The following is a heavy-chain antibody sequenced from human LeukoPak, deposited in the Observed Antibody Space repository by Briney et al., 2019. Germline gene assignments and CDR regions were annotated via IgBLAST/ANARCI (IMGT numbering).Heavy chain of an antibody. D-gene: IGHD1-26*01. CDR2: ISSSSSTI. Sequence: GGSLRLSCAASGFTFSSYSMNRVRQAPGKGLEWVSYISSSSSTIYYADSVKGRFTISRDNAKNSLYLQMNSLRAEDTAVYYCAREISGSYGYWGQGTLVTVSS. J-gene: IGHJ4*02. CDR1: GFTFSSYS. CDR3: AREISGSYGY. V-gene: IGHV3-48*04.